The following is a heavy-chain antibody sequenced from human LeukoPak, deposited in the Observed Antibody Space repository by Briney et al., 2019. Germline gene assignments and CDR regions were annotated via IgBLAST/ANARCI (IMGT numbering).Heavy chain of an antibody. V-gene: IGHV4-30-4*01. J-gene: IGHJ4*02. CDR3: ARVPSRYSSGWTFDY. D-gene: IGHD6-19*01. Sequence: LRLSCAASGFTFSSYTMSWIRQPPGKGLEWIGYIYYSGSTYYNPSLKSRVTISVDTSKNQFSLNLSSVTAADTAVYYCARVPSRYSSGWTFDYWGQGTLVTVSS. CDR1: GFTFSSYT. CDR2: IYYSGST.